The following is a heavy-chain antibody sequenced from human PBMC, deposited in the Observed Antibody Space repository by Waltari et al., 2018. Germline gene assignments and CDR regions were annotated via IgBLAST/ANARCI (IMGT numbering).Heavy chain of an antibody. CDR2: VQGSGRT. CDR3: ARDRGRGIYLDS. J-gene: IGHJ4*02. CDR1: GASMSSTDW. V-gene: IGHV4-4*02. Sequence: QLQLQESGPGLVKPSGTLSLPCVVSGASMSSTDWWGWVRQSPAKGLEWIGQVQGSGRTNYNPSFASRVSVSVDTSTNQFSLKVTSATAADTAVYFCARDRGRGIYLDSWGQGVLVTVSP. D-gene: IGHD2-15*01.